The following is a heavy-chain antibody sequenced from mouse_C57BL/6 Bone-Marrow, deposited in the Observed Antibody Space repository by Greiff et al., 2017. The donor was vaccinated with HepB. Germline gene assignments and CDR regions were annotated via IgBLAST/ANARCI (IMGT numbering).Heavy chain of an antibody. CDR2: IDPENGDT. CDR1: GFNIKDDY. V-gene: IGHV14-4*01. Sequence: VQLQQSGAELVRPGASVKLSCTASGFNIKDDYMHWVKQRPEQGLEWIGWIDPENGDTEYASKFQGKATITADTSSNTAYLQLSSLTSEDTAVYYCTRAPHYYGSRGYAMDYWGQGTSVTVSS. CDR3: TRAPHYYGSRGYAMDY. D-gene: IGHD1-1*01. J-gene: IGHJ4*01.